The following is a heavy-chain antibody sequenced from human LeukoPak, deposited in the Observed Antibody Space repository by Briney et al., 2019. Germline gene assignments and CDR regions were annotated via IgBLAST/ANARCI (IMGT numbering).Heavy chain of an antibody. CDR1: GYTFTSYG. V-gene: IGHV1-18*01. CDR3: ARASYYDSSGYDFDY. J-gene: IGHJ4*02. D-gene: IGHD3-22*01. Sequence: GASVKVSCKASGYTFTSYGISWVRQAPGQGLEWMGWISAYNGNTNYAQKLQGRVTMTTDTSTSTAYMELRSLRSDDTAVYYCARASYYDSSGYDFDYWGQGTLVTVSS. CDR2: ISAYNGNT.